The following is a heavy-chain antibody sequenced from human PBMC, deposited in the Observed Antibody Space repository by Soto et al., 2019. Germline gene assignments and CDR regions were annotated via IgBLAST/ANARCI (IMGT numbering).Heavy chain of an antibody. D-gene: IGHD3-22*01. CDR2: ISGSGGST. V-gene: IGHV3-23*01. CDR1: GFTFSSYA. J-gene: IGHJ2*01. CDR3: AKASETYYYDSSGYYWYFDL. Sequence: GGSLRLSCAASGFTFSSYAMSWVRQAPGKGLEWVSAISGSGGSTYYADSVKGWFTISRDNSKNTLYLQMNRLRAEYSAVYYCAKASETYYYDSSGYYWYFDLWGRGTLVTFSS.